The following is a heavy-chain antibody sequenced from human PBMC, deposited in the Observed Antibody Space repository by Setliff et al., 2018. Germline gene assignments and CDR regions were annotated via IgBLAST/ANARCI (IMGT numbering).Heavy chain of an antibody. CDR1: GFTISRHA. Sequence: GGSLRLSCAASGFTISRHAVHWVRQAPGKGLEWVAVLSYDGSNKFYADSVKGRFTVSRDNSRNTLYLQMNSLRTQDTAIYYCAKGGGSRVLVPAAIFEPTDGKDYWGQGTLVTVSS. V-gene: IGHV3-30*01. CDR3: AKGGGSRVLVPAAIFEPTDGKDY. D-gene: IGHD2-2*01. CDR2: LSYDGSNK. J-gene: IGHJ4*02.